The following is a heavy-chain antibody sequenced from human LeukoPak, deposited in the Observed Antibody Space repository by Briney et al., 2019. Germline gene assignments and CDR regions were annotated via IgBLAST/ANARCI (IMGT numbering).Heavy chain of an antibody. V-gene: IGHV3-23*01. D-gene: IGHD3-10*01. Sequence: TGESLRLSCAASGFTFSSCAMNWVRQAPGKGLEWVSLIRGSGDSIHYADSLKGRFTISRDNSKNTLYLHMTSLRAEDTAVYYCAKDRYYGSGSYYRGLDYWGQGALVTVSS. CDR3: AKDRYYGSGSYYRGLDY. CDR1: GFTFSSCA. CDR2: IRGSGDSI. J-gene: IGHJ4*02.